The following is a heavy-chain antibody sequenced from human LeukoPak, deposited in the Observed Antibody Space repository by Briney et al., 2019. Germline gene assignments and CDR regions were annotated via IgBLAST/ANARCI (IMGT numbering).Heavy chain of an antibody. V-gene: IGHV3-30*04. CDR3: ARFSNGDPGRIDY. J-gene: IGHJ4*02. CDR2: ISYDGSNK. D-gene: IGHD4-17*01. CDR1: GFTFSSYT. Sequence: GGSLRLSCAASGFTFSSYTMNWVRQAPGKGLEWVAVISYDGSNKYYADSVKGRFTISRDNSKNTLYLQMNSLRAEDTAVYYCARFSNGDPGRIDYWGQGTLVTVSS.